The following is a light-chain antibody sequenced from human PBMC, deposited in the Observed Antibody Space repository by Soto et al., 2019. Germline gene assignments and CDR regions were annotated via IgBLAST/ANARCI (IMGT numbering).Light chain of an antibody. Sequence: EIVLTQSPATLSLSPGERATLSCRASQSVSSYLAWYQQKPGQAPRLLIYDASTRATGIPARFSGSGSGTDFTLTISSLEPEDFEVYYCQQRNNWPPPYTFGQGTKLEIK. CDR3: QQRNNWPPPYT. V-gene: IGKV3-11*01. CDR2: DAS. J-gene: IGKJ2*01. CDR1: QSVSSY.